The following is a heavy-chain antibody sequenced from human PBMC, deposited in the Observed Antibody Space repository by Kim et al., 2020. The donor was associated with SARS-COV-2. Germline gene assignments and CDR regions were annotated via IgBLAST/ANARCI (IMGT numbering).Heavy chain of an antibody. V-gene: IGHV4-34*01. CDR1: GGSFSGYS. D-gene: IGHD6-13*01. J-gene: IGHJ3*02. CDR3: AGIRPGYTSSWRESYAFD. CDR2: INHSGST. Sequence: SETLSLTCGVYGGSFSGYSWSCIRQPPGKGLEWIGQINHSGSTNYNPSLKSRVTISVDTSKKQFSLKLSSGTAADTAVYYCAGIRPGYTSSWRESYAFD.